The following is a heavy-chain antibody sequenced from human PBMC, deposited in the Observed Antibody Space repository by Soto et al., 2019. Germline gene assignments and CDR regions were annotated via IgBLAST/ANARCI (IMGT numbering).Heavy chain of an antibody. CDR3: ARSDHYYYDSSGYWDY. D-gene: IGHD3-22*01. CDR1: GGSISSYY. CDR2: IYYSGST. J-gene: IGHJ4*02. Sequence: SETLSLTCTVSGGSISSYYWSRIRQPPGKGLEWIGYIYYSGSTNYNPSLKSRLTISVDTSKNQFSLKLSSVTAADTAVYYCARSDHYYYDSSGYWDYWGQGTLVTSPQ. V-gene: IGHV4-59*08.